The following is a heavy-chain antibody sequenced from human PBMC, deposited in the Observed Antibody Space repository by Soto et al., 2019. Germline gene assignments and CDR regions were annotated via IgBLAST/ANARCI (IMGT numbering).Heavy chain of an antibody. J-gene: IGHJ4*02. CDR2: IKEDGSST. D-gene: IGHD5-12*01. CDR3: AKDVDWSLDF. CDR1: GFTFSNHW. Sequence: GGSLRLSXAASGFTFSNHWMNWVRQVPGRGMEWVAKIKEDGSSTYFADSVRGRFTISRDNAKNALFLQMNSLRVEDTAIYYCAKDVDWSLDFWGRGTLVTVSS. V-gene: IGHV3-7*01.